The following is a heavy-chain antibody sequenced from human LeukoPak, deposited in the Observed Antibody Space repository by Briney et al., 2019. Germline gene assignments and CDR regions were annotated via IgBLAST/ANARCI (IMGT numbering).Heavy chain of an antibody. Sequence: SETLSLTCAASGGSFSGYYWSWIPQPPGKGLEWIGEINNSGSSKYNPSPKSRVTISLETTKNQFSLKLSSVTAADTAVYYCARHVARYYYGSGSYYGKNWFDPGGQATLVTDSS. J-gene: IGHJ5*02. D-gene: IGHD3-10*01. CDR2: INNSGSS. V-gene: IGHV4-34*01. CDR3: ARHVARYYYGSGSYYGKNWFDP. CDR1: GGSFSGYY.